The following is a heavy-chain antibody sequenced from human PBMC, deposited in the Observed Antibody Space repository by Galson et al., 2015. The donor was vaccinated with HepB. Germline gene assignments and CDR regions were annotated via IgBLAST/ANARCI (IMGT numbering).Heavy chain of an antibody. CDR2: ISSSGISI. J-gene: IGHJ2*01. D-gene: IGHD3-10*01. V-gene: IGHV3-11*01. CDR3: AREIDRGSGSQGWSFDF. Sequence: SLRLSCAASGFTFSDYYMSWIRQAPGKGLELFSYISSSGISINYADSVKGRFTISRDNAKNSLYLQMNSLRAEDTVVYFCAREIDRGSGSQGWSFDFWDRGTLVTVSS. CDR1: GFTFSDYY.